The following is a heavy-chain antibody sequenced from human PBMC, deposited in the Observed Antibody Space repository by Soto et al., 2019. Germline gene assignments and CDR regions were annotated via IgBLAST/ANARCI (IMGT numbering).Heavy chain of an antibody. CDR2: IYYSGST. J-gene: IGHJ3*02. Sequence: QLQLQESGPGLVKPSETLSLTCTVSGGSISSSSYYWGWIRQPPGKGLEWIGSIYYSGSTYYNPSLKRRVTISVDTSKTQFSLKLSSVTAADTAVYYCARSSPYYDFWSAYRDAFDIWGQGTMVTVSS. D-gene: IGHD3-3*01. V-gene: IGHV4-39*01. CDR3: ARSSPYYDFWSAYRDAFDI. CDR1: GGSISSSSYY.